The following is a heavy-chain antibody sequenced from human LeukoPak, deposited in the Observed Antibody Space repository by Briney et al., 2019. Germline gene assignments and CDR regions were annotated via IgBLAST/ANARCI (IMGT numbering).Heavy chain of an antibody. CDR3: ASELYCSGGSCYP. D-gene: IGHD2-15*01. CDR1: GFTFSSNG. Sequence: PGGSLRLSCAASGFTFSSNGMNWVRQAPGKGLEWVSSISSSSTYIYYADSVKGRFTISRDNAKNSLYLQMNSLRAEDTAVYHCASELYCSGGSCYPWGQGTLVTVSS. V-gene: IGHV3-21*01. CDR2: ISSSSTYI. J-gene: IGHJ5*02.